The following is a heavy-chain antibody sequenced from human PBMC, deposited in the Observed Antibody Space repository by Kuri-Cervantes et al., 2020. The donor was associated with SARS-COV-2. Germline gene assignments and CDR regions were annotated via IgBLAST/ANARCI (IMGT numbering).Heavy chain of an antibody. Sequence: SVKVSCKASGGTFSSYAIGWVRQAPGQGLEWMGGIIPIFGTANYAQKFQGRVTITTDESTSTAYMELSSPRSEDTAVYYCARVRGYSYGYRGDYYMDVWGKGTTVTVSS. J-gene: IGHJ6*03. CDR3: ARVRGYSYGYRGDYYMDV. V-gene: IGHV1-69*05. D-gene: IGHD5-18*01. CDR1: GGTFSSYA. CDR2: IIPIFGTA.